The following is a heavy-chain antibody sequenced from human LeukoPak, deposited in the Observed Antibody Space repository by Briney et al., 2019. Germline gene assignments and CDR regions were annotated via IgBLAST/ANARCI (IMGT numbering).Heavy chain of an antibody. D-gene: IGHD3-10*01. Sequence: GGSLRLSCAASGFTFSSYAMSWVRQAPGKGLEWVSAISGSGGSTYYADSVKGRFTISRDNSKNTLYLQMNSLRAEDTAVYYCAKNLGSGSYYNVDYYYYGMDVWAKGPRSPSPQ. CDR3: AKNLGSGSYYNVDYYYYGMDV. J-gene: IGHJ6*04. CDR1: GFTFSSYA. CDR2: ISGSGGST. V-gene: IGHV3-23*01.